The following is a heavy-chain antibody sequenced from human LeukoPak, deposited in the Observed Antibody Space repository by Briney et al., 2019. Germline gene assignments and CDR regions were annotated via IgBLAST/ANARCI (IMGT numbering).Heavy chain of an antibody. V-gene: IGHV4-61*02. D-gene: IGHD2-21*02. CDR3: ARDTSLENCGGDCYPDN. J-gene: IGHJ4*02. CDR2: IYTSGST. Sequence: SETLSLTCTVSGGSISSGSYYWSWIRQPAGKGLEWIGRIYTSGSTDYNPSLKSRVTIAIDQSKNQSSLNLRSVTPADSAVNYCARDTSLENCGGDCYPDNGGQGTLVTVSS. CDR1: GGSISSGSYY.